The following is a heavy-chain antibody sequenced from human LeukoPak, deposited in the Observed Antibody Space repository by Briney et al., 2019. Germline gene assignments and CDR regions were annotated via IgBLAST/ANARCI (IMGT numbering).Heavy chain of an antibody. J-gene: IGHJ6*03. D-gene: IGHD3-16*01. CDR2: IIPIFGTA. CDR3: ARGAVGGYYYMDV. Sequence: SVKVSCKASGGTFSSYAISWVRQAPGQGLEWMGGIIPIFGTANNAQKFQGRVTITTGESTSTAYMELSSLRSEDTAVYYCARGAVGGYYYMDVWGKGTTVTVSS. V-gene: IGHV1-69*05. CDR1: GGTFSSYA.